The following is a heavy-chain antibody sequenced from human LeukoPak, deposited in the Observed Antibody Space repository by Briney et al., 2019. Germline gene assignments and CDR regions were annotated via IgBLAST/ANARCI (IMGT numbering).Heavy chain of an antibody. CDR1: GGSISSYY. CDR2: IYYSGST. J-gene: IGHJ4*02. CDR3: ARHKTVTTSQFDY. Sequence: SETLSLTCTVSGGSISSYYWSWIRQPPGKGLEWIGYIYYSGSTNYNPSLKGRVTISVDTSKNQFSLKLSSVTAADTAVYYCARHKTVTTSQFDYWGQGTLVTVSS. V-gene: IGHV4-59*08. D-gene: IGHD4-11*01.